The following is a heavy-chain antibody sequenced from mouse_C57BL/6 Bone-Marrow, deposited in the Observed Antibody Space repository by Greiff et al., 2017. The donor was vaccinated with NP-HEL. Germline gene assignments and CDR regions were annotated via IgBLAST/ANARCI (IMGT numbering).Heavy chain of an antibody. J-gene: IGHJ2*01. CDR3: ARSPAHYYGSSYWGY. CDR1: GYTFTSYW. Sequence: QVQLQQPGAELVKPGASVKLSCKASGYTFTSYWMHWVKQRPGQGLEWIGMIHPNSGSTNYNEKFKSKATMTVDKSSTTTSMQLSSLTSEDSAVYYCARSPAHYYGSSYWGYWGQGTTLTVAS. CDR2: IHPNSGST. V-gene: IGHV1-64*01. D-gene: IGHD1-1*01.